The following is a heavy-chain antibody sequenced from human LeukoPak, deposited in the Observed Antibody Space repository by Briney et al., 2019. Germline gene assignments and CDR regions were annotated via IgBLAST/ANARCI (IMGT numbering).Heavy chain of an antibody. J-gene: IGHJ4*02. CDR1: GGSISRSSYY. CDR3: ARGGDSSGWHFDY. D-gene: IGHD6-19*01. V-gene: IGHV4-39*07. Sequence: SETLSLTCTVSGGSISRSSYYWGWIRQPPGKGLEWIGSIYYSGSTNYNPSLKSRVTISVDTSKNQFSLKLSSVTAADTAVYYCARGGDSSGWHFDYWGQGTLVTVSP. CDR2: IYYSGST.